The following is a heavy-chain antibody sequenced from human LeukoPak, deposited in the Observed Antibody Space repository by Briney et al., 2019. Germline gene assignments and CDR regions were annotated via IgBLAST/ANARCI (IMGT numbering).Heavy chain of an antibody. CDR2: INPNSGGT. J-gene: IGHJ6*02. D-gene: IGHD6-13*01. CDR1: GYTFTGYY. V-gene: IGHV1-2*02. Sequence: ASVTVSCKASGYTFTGYYMHWVRQAPGQGLEWMGWINPNSGGTNYAQKFQGRVTMTRDTSISTAYMELSRLRSDDTAVYYCARGIAAAGTSRYYYGMDVWGQGTTVTVSS. CDR3: ARGIAAAGTSRYYYGMDV.